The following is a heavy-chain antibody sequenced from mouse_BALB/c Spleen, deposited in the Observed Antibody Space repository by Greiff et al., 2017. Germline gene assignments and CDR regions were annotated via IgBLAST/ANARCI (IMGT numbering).Heavy chain of an antibody. CDR3: TSRWFAY. V-gene: IGHV6-6*02. J-gene: IGHJ3*01. CDR2: IRLKSNNYAT. CDR1: GFTFSNYW. Sequence: EVKLVESGGGLVQPGGSMKLSCVASGFTFSNYWMNWVRQSPEKGLEWVAEIRLKSNNYATHYAESVKGRFTISRDDSKSSVYLQMNNLRAEDTGIYYCTSRWFAYWGQGTLVTVSA.